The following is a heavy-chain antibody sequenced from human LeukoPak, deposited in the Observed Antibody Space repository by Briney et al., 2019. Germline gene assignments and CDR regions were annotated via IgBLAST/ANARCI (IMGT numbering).Heavy chain of an antibody. D-gene: IGHD6-19*01. V-gene: IGHV4-34*01. J-gene: IGHJ3*02. Sequence: PSETLSLTCAVYGGSFSGYYWSWIRQPPGKGLEWIGEINHSGSTNYNPSLKSRVTISVDTSKNQFSLKLSSVTAADTAVCYCARGGKKWLVNAFDIWGQGTMVTVSS. CDR1: GGSFSGYY. CDR2: INHSGST. CDR3: ARGGKKWLVNAFDI.